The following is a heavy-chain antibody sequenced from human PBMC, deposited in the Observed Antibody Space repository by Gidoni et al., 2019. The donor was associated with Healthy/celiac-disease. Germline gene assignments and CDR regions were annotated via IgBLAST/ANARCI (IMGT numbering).Heavy chain of an antibody. CDR1: GFTFSSYA. J-gene: IGHJ4*02. V-gene: IGHV3-23*01. Sequence: EVQLLESGGGLVQPGGSLRLSCAASGFTFSSYAMSWVRQAPGKGLEWVSAISGSGGSTYYADSVKGRFTISRDNSKNTLYLQMNSLRAEDTAVYYCAKAGEDYYDSSGYLYYFDYWGQGTLVTVSS. CDR2: ISGSGGST. D-gene: IGHD3-22*01. CDR3: AKAGEDYYDSSGYLYYFDY.